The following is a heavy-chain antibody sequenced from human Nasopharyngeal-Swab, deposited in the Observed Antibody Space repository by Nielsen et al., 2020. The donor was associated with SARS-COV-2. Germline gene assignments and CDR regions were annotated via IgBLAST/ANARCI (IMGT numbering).Heavy chain of an antibody. Sequence: ERQLPGKGLEWMGIIYPGDSDTRYSPSFQGQVTISADKSISTAYLQWSSLKASDTAMYYCARPGRYFDWFYFDYWGQGTLVTVSS. CDR2: IYPGDSDT. CDR3: ARPGRYFDWFYFDY. V-gene: IGHV5-51*01. D-gene: IGHD3-9*01. J-gene: IGHJ4*02.